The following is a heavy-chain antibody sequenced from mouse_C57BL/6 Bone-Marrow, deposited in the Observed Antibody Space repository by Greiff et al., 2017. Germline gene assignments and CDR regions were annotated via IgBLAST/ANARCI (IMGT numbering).Heavy chain of an antibody. J-gene: IGHJ1*03. V-gene: IGHV7-3*01. CDR2: IRNKANGYTT. D-gene: IGHD1-1*01. CDR3: ARRYYGSSYDWYFDV. CDR1: GFTFTDYY. Sequence: EVKLMESGGGLVQPGGSLSLSCAASGFTFTDYYMSWVRQPPGKALEWLGFIRNKANGYTTEYSASVKGRFTISRDNSPSILYLQMDALRAEDSATYYCARRYYGSSYDWYFDVWGTGTTVTVSS.